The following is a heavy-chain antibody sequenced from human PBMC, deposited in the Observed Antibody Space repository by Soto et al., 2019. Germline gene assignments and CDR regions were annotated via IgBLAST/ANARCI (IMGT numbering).Heavy chain of an antibody. V-gene: IGHV1-69*02. D-gene: IGHD6-13*01. CDR1: GGTFSSYT. CDR2: IIPILGIA. Sequence: QVQLVQSGAEVKKPGSSVKVSCKASGGTFSSYTISWVRQALGQGLEWMGRIIPILGIANYAQKFQGRVTITADKSTSTAYMELSSLRSEDTAVYYCARLLVLDYYYGMDVWGQGTTVTVSS. CDR3: ARLLVLDYYYGMDV. J-gene: IGHJ6*02.